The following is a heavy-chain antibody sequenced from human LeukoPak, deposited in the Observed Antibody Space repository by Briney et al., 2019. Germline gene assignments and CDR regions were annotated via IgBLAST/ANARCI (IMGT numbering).Heavy chain of an antibody. CDR2: INPNSGGT. D-gene: IGHD3/OR15-3a*01. CDR3: ATDDAGTHDS. J-gene: IGHJ5*01. V-gene: IGHV1-2*02. Sequence: ASVKVSCKAPGYTLTGYNLHLVRQAPGQGLEWMGWINPNSGGTNYAQKFKGRLTMTLDTSISTLYMDLSSLTSDDTAVYYCATDDAGTHDSWGQGTLVTVSS. CDR1: GYTLTGYN.